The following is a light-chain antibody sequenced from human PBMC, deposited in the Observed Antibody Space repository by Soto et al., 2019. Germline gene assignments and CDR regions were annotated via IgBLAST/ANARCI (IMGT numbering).Light chain of an antibody. CDR2: EVS. CDR3: SSYTNTGTLV. J-gene: IGLJ1*01. Sequence: QSVLAQPASVSGSPGQSITISCAGTISDLGAYKYVSWYQQHPDKAPKLILYEVSRRPSGVSNRFSGYKSGNTASLTISGLLAEDEADYSCSSYTNTGTLVFGTGTKVTVL. CDR1: ISDLGAYKY. V-gene: IGLV2-14*03.